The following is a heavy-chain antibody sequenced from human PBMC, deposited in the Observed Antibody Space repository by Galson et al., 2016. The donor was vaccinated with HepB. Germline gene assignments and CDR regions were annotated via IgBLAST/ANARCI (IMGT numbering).Heavy chain of an antibody. D-gene: IGHD1-1*01. CDR2: ISGNGRTL. J-gene: IGHJ6*04. Sequence: SLRLSCAASGFPFTDFVMTWIRQAPGTGLQWLAYISGNGRTLDYAESVKGRFTISRDNANNSLYLQMNSLRVEDTAVYYCARERGQTYNVGMVVWGKGTTVIVSS. V-gene: IGHV3-11*01. CDR1: GFPFTDFV. CDR3: ARERGQTYNVGMVV.